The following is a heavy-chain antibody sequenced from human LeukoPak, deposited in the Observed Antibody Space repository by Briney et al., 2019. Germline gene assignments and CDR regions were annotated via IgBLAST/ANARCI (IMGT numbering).Heavy chain of an antibody. J-gene: IGHJ4*02. Sequence: PSETLSLTCTVAGRPISSYYRSWIRQPPGKGLEWIGYIYYSGSTNYNPSLKSRVTISVDTSKNQFSLKLSSVTATDTAVYYCALSLGFGELLVDYWGQGTLVTVSS. CDR1: GRPISSYY. D-gene: IGHD3-10*01. CDR2: IYYSGST. CDR3: ALSLGFGELLVDY. V-gene: IGHV4-59*01.